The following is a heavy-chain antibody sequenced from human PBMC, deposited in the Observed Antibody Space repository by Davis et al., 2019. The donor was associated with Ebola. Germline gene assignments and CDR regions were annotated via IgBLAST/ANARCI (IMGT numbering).Heavy chain of an antibody. CDR1: GYTFTGYY. D-gene: IGHD1-7*01. CDR2: INPNSGGT. CDR3: ARDQLPTLGITGTPFFDY. J-gene: IGHJ4*02. Sequence: ASVKVSCKASGYTFTGYYMHWVRQAPGQGLEWMGWINPNSGGTNYAQKFQGRVTMTRDTSISTAYMELSSLRSEDTAVYYCARDQLPTLGITGTPFFDYWGQGTLVTVSS. V-gene: IGHV1-2*02.